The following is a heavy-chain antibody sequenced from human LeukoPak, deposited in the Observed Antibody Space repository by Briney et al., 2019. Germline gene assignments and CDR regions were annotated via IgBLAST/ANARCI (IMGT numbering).Heavy chain of an antibody. D-gene: IGHD5-12*01. V-gene: IGHV4-39*01. J-gene: IGHJ4*02. Sequence: SETLSLTCTVSGGSISSSSYYWGWIRQPPGKGLEWIGSIYYSGNTYYNPSLKSRVTISVDTSKNQFSLKLNSVTAADTAVYYCARRYNSGYGLPFDYWGQGTLVTVSS. CDR2: IYYSGNT. CDR3: ARRYNSGYGLPFDY. CDR1: GGSISSSSYY.